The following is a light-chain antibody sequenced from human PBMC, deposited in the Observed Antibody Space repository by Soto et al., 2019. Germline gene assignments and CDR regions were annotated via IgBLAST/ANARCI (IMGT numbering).Light chain of an antibody. CDR3: SSYTTSNTRQIV. CDR1: SSDVGGYNY. Sequence: SALTQPSSVSGSPGQSITISCTGTSSDVGGYNYVSWYQHHPGKAPKLIIYDVTNRPSGVSNPFSGSKPGNTASLTISGLQPEDEADYYCSSYTTSNTRQIVFGTGTKATVL. J-gene: IGLJ1*01. CDR2: DVT. V-gene: IGLV2-14*03.